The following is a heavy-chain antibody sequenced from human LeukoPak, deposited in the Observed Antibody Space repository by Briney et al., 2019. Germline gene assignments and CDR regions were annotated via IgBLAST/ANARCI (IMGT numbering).Heavy chain of an antibody. Sequence: SETLSLTCTVSGYSISSGYYWGWIRQPPGKGLEWIGSIYHSGSTYYNPSLKGRVTISVDTSKNQFSLKLSSVTAADTAVYYCARVYGSGSPDAFDIWGQGTMVTVSS. CDR3: ARVYGSGSPDAFDI. CDR1: GYSISSGYY. D-gene: IGHD3-10*01. CDR2: IYHSGST. V-gene: IGHV4-38-2*02. J-gene: IGHJ3*02.